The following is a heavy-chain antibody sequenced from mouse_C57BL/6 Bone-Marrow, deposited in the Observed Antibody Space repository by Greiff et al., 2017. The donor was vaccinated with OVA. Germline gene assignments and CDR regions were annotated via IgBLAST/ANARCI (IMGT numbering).Heavy chain of an antibody. CDR3: ARYYYGSSYVDFAY. Sequence: EVQRVESGGGLVQPGGSLKLSCAASGFTFSDYYMYWVRQTPEKRLEWVAYISNGGGSTYYPDTVKGRFTISRDNAKNTLYLQMSRLKSEDTAMYYCARYYYGSSYVDFAYWGQGTLVTVSA. CDR2: ISNGGGST. D-gene: IGHD1-1*01. V-gene: IGHV5-12*01. CDR1: GFTFSDYY. J-gene: IGHJ3*01.